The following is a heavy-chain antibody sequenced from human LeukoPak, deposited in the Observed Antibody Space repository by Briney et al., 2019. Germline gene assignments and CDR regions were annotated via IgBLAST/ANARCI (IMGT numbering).Heavy chain of an antibody. J-gene: IGHJ5*02. CDR1: RHSFHSQW. V-gene: IGHV5-51*01. CDR3: ARRGGSWGVNWFDP. Sequence: GESLKISCKGPRHSFHSQWIGWVRQMPGKGLEWMGIIYPDDSDTRYSPSFQGQVTISADKSISTAYLQWSSLKASDTAMYYCARRGGSWGVNWFDPWGQGTLVTVSS. D-gene: IGHD2-15*01. CDR2: IYPDDSDT.